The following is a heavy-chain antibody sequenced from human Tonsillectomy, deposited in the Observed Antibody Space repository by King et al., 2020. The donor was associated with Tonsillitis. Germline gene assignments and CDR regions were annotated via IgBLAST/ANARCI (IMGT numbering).Heavy chain of an antibody. CDR1: GYSISSGYY. D-gene: IGHD3-22*01. Sequence: VQLQESGPGLVKPSETLSLTCAVPGYSISSGYYWGWIRQPPGKGLEWIGSIYHSGSTYYNPSLKSRVTLSVDTSKNQFSLKLSSVTAADTAVYYCARDARYYDSRGYTYFFDYWGQGTLVTVSS. CDR3: ARDARYYDSRGYTYFFDY. J-gene: IGHJ4*02. V-gene: IGHV4-38-2*02. CDR2: IYHSGST.